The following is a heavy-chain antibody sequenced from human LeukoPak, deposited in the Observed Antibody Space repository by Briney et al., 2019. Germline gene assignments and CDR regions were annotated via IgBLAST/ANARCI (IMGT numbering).Heavy chain of an antibody. J-gene: IGHJ4*02. D-gene: IGHD2-2*02. V-gene: IGHV4-59*02. CDR3: ATLGYCSSTSCYTEDY. Sequence: SETLFLTCTVSGGSVSGYYWSWIRQPPGKGLEWIGYIYYSGSTNYNPSLKSRVTISVDTSKNQFSLNLNSVTAADTAVYYCATLGYCSSTSCYTEDYWGQGTLVTVSS. CDR2: IYYSGST. CDR1: GGSVSGYY.